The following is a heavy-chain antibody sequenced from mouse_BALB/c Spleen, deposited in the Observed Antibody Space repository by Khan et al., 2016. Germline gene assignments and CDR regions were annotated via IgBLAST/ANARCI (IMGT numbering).Heavy chain of an antibody. CDR2: ISYDGSN. CDR1: GYSITSGYY. J-gene: IGHJ2*01. V-gene: IGHV3-6*02. Sequence: VQLQESGPGLVKPSQSLSLTCSVTGYSITSGYYWNWIRQFPGNKLEWMGYISYDGSNNYNPSLKNRISITRDTSKNQFFLKLNSVTTEDTATYYCAGDSDYFDYWGQGTTLTVSS. CDR3: AGDSDYFDY.